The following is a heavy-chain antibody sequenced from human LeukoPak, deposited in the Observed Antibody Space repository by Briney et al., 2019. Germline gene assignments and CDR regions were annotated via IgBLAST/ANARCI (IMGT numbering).Heavy chain of an antibody. J-gene: IGHJ4*02. D-gene: IGHD2-15*01. CDR2: ISSSSSTI. V-gene: IGHV3-48*01. CDR3: ARRSYSGLDY. Sequence: GGSLRLSCAASGFTFSSYSMKWVRQAPGKGLEWVSYISSSSSTIYYADSVKGRFTISRDNANNSLYLQMDSLRAEDTAVYYCARRSYSGLDYWGQGTLVTVSS. CDR1: GFTFSSYS.